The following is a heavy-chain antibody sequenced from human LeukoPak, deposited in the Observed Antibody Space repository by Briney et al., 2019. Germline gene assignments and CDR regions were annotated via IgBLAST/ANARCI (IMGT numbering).Heavy chain of an antibody. Sequence: SETLSLTCTVSAGSIFSTNYWSWVRQPPGKGLEWIGQIFHSGSTNYNPSLKSRVTISVDTSKNQFSLNMHSVTAADTAVYYCARGSGGNWKGNWFDPWGQGTLVTVSS. J-gene: IGHJ5*02. CDR2: IFHSGST. CDR1: AGSIFSTNY. V-gene: IGHV4-4*02. D-gene: IGHD2-15*01. CDR3: ARGSGGNWKGNWFDP.